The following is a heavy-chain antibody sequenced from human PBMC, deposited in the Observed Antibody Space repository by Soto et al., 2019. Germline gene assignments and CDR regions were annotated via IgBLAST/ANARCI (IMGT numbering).Heavy chain of an antibody. CDR3: ARSPHIAAAGQFHY. D-gene: IGHD6-13*01. CDR1: GGSISSGDYY. Sequence: SETLSLTCTVSGGSISSGDYYWSWIRQPPGKGLEWIGYIYYSGSTYYNPSLKSRVTISVDTSKNQFSLKLSSVTAADTAVYYCARSPHIAAAGQFHYWGQGTLVTVSS. V-gene: IGHV4-30-4*01. CDR2: IYYSGST. J-gene: IGHJ4*02.